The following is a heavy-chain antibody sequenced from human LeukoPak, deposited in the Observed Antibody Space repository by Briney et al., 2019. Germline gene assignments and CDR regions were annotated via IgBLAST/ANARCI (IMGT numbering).Heavy chain of an antibody. V-gene: IGHV4-4*07. J-gene: IGHJ6*03. D-gene: IGHD3-10*01. CDR3: ARRGFAMVRGVTEPNYYYYYMDV. CDR2: IYTSGST. CDR1: GGSISSYY. Sequence: SETLSLTCTVSGGSISSYYWSWIRQPAGKGLEWIGRIYTSGSTNYNPSLKSRATMSVDTSKNQFSLKLSSVTAADTAVYYCARRGFAMVRGVTEPNYYYYYMDVWGKGTTVTISS.